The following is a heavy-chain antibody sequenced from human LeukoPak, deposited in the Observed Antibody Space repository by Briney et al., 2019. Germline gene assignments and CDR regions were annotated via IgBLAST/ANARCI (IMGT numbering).Heavy chain of an antibody. CDR2: INPHSGGT. CDR1: GYTFTGYY. J-gene: IGHJ4*02. CDR3: ARSGGAANFDY. Sequence: ASVKVSCKASGYTFTGYYIHWVRQAPGQGLEWMGWINPHSGGTNHAQKFQGGVTMTRDTSISTVYMELSSLRSDDTAVYYCARSGGAANFDYWGQGTLVTVSS. V-gene: IGHV1-2*02. D-gene: IGHD6-13*01.